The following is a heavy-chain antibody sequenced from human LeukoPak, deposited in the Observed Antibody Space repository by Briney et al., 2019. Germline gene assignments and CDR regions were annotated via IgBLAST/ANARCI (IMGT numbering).Heavy chain of an antibody. Sequence: KPGGSLRLSCAASGFTFSNAWMNWVRQAPGKGLEWVGRIKSKTDGGTIEYAAPVKGRFTISRDDSNNALYLQMSSLKTEDTAVYYCAAPLTVTSESFDYWGQGTLVSVSS. D-gene: IGHD4-17*01. CDR1: GFTFSNAW. CDR2: IKSKTDGGTI. V-gene: IGHV3-15*07. CDR3: AAPLTVTSESFDY. J-gene: IGHJ4*02.